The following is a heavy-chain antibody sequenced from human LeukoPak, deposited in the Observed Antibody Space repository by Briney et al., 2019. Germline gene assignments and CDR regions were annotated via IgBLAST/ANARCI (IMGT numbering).Heavy chain of an antibody. CDR1: GFTFSSYA. CDR3: AKDQYYYDSSGYGY. Sequence: TGGSLRLSCAASGFTFSSYAMSWVRQAPGKGLEWVSAISGSGGSTYYADSVKGRFTISRDNSKNTLYLQMNSLRAEDTAVYYCAKDQYYYDSSGYGYRGQGTLVTVSS. D-gene: IGHD3-22*01. CDR2: ISGSGGST. J-gene: IGHJ4*02. V-gene: IGHV3-23*01.